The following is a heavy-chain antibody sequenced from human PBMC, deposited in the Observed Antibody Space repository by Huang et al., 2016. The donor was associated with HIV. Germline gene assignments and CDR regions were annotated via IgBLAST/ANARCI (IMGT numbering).Heavy chain of an antibody. CDR3: ARALLLFGLGSPLDF. V-gene: IGHV1-46*04. D-gene: IGHD3-10*01. J-gene: IGHJ4*02. Sequence: QVQLVQSGAEVKKPGASVKISCKASGYTFTTYHMHWVRQATGQGLEWMGMSNPSGASTRDAQTVQGRGTMTSDTSTSTVYMELSSLTPEDTAVYYCARALLLFGLGSPLDFWGQGSLVTVSS. CDR2: SNPSGAST. CDR1: GYTFTTYH.